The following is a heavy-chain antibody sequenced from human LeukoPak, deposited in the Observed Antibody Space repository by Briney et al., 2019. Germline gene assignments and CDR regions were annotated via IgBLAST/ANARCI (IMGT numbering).Heavy chain of an antibody. CDR1: GFTFSSYS. V-gene: IGHV3-21*01. CDR3: ARDFHSYGSGSYYLDY. Sequence: GGSLRLSCAASGFTFSSYSMNWVRQAPGKGLEWVSSISGSSSYIYYADSVKGRFTISRDNAKNSLYLQMNSLRAEDTAVYYCARDFHSYGSGSYYLDYWGQGTLVTVSS. D-gene: IGHD3-10*01. CDR2: ISGSSSYI. J-gene: IGHJ4*02.